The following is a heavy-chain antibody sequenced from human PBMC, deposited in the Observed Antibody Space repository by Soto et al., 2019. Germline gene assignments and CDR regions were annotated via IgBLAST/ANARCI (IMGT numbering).Heavy chain of an antibody. J-gene: IGHJ4*02. Sequence: SETLSLTCGVSGGSLSGATYSWNWIRQPPGKGLEWIGYILPSGTTYYNPSLKSRVTISIDVSKNQFSLSLRSLTAADTAVYNCARSRELAYWIQGTLVTVSS. CDR3: ARSRELAY. CDR1: GGSLSGATYS. CDR2: ILPSGTT. V-gene: IGHV4-30-2*01.